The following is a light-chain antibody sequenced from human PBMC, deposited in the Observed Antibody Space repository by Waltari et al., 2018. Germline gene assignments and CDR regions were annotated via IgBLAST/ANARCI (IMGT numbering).Light chain of an antibody. CDR1: QDLGGW. CDR2: QTS. CDR3: QKYKGAPYT. J-gene: IGKJ2*01. V-gene: IGKV1-5*03. Sequence: DIRMTQSPPTLSASVGDRVTITCRARQDLGGWLAWYQQKPGRAPNLLIYQTSNLQTGVPSRFSASGSGTDFTLTITSLQPDDSATYYCQKYKGAPYTFGPGTKLEI.